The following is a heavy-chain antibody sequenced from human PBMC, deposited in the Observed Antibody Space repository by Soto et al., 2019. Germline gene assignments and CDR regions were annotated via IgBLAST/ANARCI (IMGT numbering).Heavy chain of an antibody. J-gene: IGHJ4*02. CDR1: GGSITSYY. CDR3: ARDDPGYSDGYFDY. CDR2: IYTSGST. Sequence: SETLSLTCTVSGGSITSYYWSWIRQPAGKGLEWIGRIYTSGSTNYNPSLKSRITMSVDTSKNQFSLKLSSVTAADTAVYYCARDDPGYSDGYFDYWGQGTMVTVYS. V-gene: IGHV4-4*07. D-gene: IGHD5-18*01.